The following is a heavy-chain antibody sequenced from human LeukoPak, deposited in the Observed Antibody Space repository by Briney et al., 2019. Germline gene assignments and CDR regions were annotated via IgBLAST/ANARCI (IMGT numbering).Heavy chain of an antibody. CDR2: IYYSGST. J-gene: IGHJ4*02. CDR3: ARILNWNKRDY. D-gene: IGHD1/OR15-1a*01. CDR1: GGSISSSSYY. V-gene: IGHV4-39*01. Sequence: SETLSLTCTVSGGSISSSSYYWGWIRQPQGKGLEWIGSIYYSGSTYYNPSLKSRVTISVDTSKNQFSLKLSSVAAADTAVYYCARILNWNKRDYWGQGTLVTVSS.